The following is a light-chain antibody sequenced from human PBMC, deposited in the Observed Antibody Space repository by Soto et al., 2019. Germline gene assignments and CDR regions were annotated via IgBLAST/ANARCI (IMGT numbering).Light chain of an antibody. CDR3: VSYTASDILV. V-gene: IGLV2-11*01. Sequence: QSVLTQPRSVSGSPGQSVTISCTGTNNDVGGYNFVSWYQQLPGKAPKLMISAVSRRPSGVPDRFSGSKSGNTASLTISGLQADDEADYFCVSYTASDILVFGGGTKVTVL. CDR1: NNDVGGYNF. CDR2: AVS. J-gene: IGLJ3*02.